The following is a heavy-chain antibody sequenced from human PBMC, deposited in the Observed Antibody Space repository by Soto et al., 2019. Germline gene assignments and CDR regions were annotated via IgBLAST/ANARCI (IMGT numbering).Heavy chain of an antibody. CDR2: IWYDGSNK. CDR3: ARAGYYDSREYYFDY. D-gene: IGHD3-22*01. J-gene: IGHJ4*02. CDR1: GFTFSSYG. Sequence: GGSLRLSCAASGFTFSSYGMHWVRQAPGKGLEWVAVIWYDGSNKYYADSVKGRFTISRDNSKNTLYLQMNSLRAEDTAVYYCARAGYYDSREYYFDYWGQGTLVTVSS. V-gene: IGHV3-33*01.